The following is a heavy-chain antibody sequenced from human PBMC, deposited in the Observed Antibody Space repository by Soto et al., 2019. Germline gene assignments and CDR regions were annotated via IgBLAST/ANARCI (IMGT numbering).Heavy chain of an antibody. Sequence: QVQLVESGGGVVQPGRSLRLSCAASGFTFSSYGMHWVRQAPGKGLEWVAVIWYDGSNKYYADSVKGRFTISRDNSKNRLYLERNSLRAEDTAVYYCARSYYYDSSGYYRSFFQHWGQGTRVTVSS. CDR2: IWYDGSNK. V-gene: IGHV3-33*01. CDR1: GFTFSSYG. D-gene: IGHD3-22*01. CDR3: ARSYYYDSSGYYRSFFQH. J-gene: IGHJ1*01.